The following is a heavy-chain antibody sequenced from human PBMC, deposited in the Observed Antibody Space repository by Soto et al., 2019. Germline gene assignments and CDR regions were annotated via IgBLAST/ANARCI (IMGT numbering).Heavy chain of an antibody. CDR3: ARDQGVAAAGITWFEP. Sequence: SETLSLTCTVSGASMNSYHWSWIRQPAGKGLEWIGHIHSSGSTNYNPSLKSRVTMSVDTSKNQFSLRLMSLTAADTAVYYCARDQGVAAAGITWFEPWGQGSIVTVSS. CDR1: GASMNSYH. J-gene: IGHJ5*02. D-gene: IGHD6-13*01. V-gene: IGHV4-4*07. CDR2: IHSSGST.